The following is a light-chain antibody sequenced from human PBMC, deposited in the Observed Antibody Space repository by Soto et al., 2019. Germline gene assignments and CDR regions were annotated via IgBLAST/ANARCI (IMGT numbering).Light chain of an antibody. CDR2: GAS. V-gene: IGKV3-20*01. CDR3: QQYGGTPPIT. J-gene: IGKJ5*01. Sequence: EIVLTQSPGTLSLSPVERATLSGMASQSVSNNYLAWYQQKPGQAPRLLIYGASSRATGIPDRFSGSGSGTDFTLTISRLEPEDFAVYYCQQYGGTPPITFGQGTRLEIK. CDR1: QSVSNNY.